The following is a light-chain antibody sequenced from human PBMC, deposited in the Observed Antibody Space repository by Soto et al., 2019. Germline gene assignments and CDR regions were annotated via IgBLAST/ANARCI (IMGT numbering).Light chain of an antibody. Sequence: DAVMTQTPLSSPVTLGQPASISCRSSQRLVHSDGRTYLNWFQQRPGQPPRLLIYEISNRFSGVPDRFSGSGAGTDFTLKISRVETDDVGVYYCMQATHFPRTFGQGTKLEIK. CDR1: QRLVHSDGRTY. CDR3: MQATHFPRT. CDR2: EIS. J-gene: IGKJ2*01. V-gene: IGKV2-24*01.